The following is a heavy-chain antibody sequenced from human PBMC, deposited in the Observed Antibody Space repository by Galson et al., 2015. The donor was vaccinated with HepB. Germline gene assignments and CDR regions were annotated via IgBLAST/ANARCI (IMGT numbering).Heavy chain of an antibody. Sequence: SVKVSCKASGYTFTGYYIHWMRQAPGQGLEWMGWINPNSGGTNNAQKFQGRVTMTRDTSISTAYMELSRLRSDDTAVYYCARDGFQQDGYNYYFDYWGQGTLVTVSS. J-gene: IGHJ4*02. CDR1: GYTFTGYY. CDR2: INPNSGGT. D-gene: IGHD5-24*01. V-gene: IGHV1-2*02. CDR3: ARDGFQQDGYNYYFDY.